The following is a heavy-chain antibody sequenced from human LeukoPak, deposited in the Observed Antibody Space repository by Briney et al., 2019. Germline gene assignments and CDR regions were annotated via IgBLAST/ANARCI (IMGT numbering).Heavy chain of an antibody. CDR3: ARDLGNCSSTSCYPWFDP. J-gene: IGHJ5*02. V-gene: IGHV1-2*02. Sequence: ASVKVSCKASGYTFTGYYMHWVRQAPGQGLEWMGWINPNSGGTNYAQKFQGRVTMTRDTSISTAYMELSRLRSDDTAVYYCARDLGNCSSTSCYPWFDPWGQGTLVTVSS. D-gene: IGHD2-2*01. CDR1: GYTFTGYY. CDR2: INPNSGGT.